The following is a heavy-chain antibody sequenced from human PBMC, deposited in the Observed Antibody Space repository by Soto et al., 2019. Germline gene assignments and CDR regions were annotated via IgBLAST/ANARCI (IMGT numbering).Heavy chain of an antibody. CDR3: AKGNSPVTVY. D-gene: IGHD3-16*02. Sequence: EVQLVESGGGLVQPGGSLRLSCAASGFTFSSSEMNWVRRAPGRGLEWVSYIGSSGTPIYYTASVKGRFTISRDNAKNSLYLQMNSLRAEDTAVYYCAKGNSPVTVYWGQGTLVTVSS. V-gene: IGHV3-48*03. CDR1: GFTFSSSE. CDR2: IGSSGTPI. J-gene: IGHJ4*02.